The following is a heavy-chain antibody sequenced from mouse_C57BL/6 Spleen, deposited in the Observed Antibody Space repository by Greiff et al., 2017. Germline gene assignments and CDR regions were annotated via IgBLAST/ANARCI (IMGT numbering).Heavy chain of an antibody. V-gene: IGHV1-76*01. CDR3: ARDWDRAMDY. CDR2: IYPGSGNT. CDR1: GYTFTDYY. Sequence: VQLQQSGAELVRPGASVKLSCKASGYTFTDYYINWVKQRPGQGLEWIARIYPGSGNTYYNEKFKGKATLTAEKSSSTAYMQLSSLTSEDSAVYFCARDWDRAMDYWGQGTSVTVSS. J-gene: IGHJ4*01. D-gene: IGHD4-1*01.